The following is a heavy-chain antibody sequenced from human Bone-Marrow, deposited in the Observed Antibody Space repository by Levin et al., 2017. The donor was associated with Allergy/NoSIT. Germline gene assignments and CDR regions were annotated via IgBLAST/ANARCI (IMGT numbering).Heavy chain of an antibody. Sequence: GGSLRLSCDASGFSFNNYAMTWVRQAPGRGLEWVSTISGSATGTYYANSVVGRFTISRDNSKSTVFLQMQSLRVEDTAVYYGAKSLGFSTGWFDYWGQGNLVTVSS. CDR3: AKSLGFSTGWFDY. D-gene: IGHD3/OR15-3a*01. CDR2: ISGSATGT. J-gene: IGHJ5*01. CDR1: GFSFNNYA. V-gene: IGHV3-23*01.